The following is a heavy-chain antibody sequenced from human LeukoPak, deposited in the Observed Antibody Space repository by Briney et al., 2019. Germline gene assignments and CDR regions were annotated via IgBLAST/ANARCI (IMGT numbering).Heavy chain of an antibody. CDR1: GFSFSTYG. D-gene: IGHD3-10*01. CDR3: AKGSVRYYYYMDV. V-gene: IGHV3-23*01. Sequence: GGSLRLSCTASGFSFSTYGMSWVRQAPGKGLEWVSAISGSGGTTYYADSVKGRFTISRDNSKNTLYLQMNSLRAEDTAVYYCAKGSVRYYYYMDVWGKGTTVTISS. J-gene: IGHJ6*03. CDR2: ISGSGGTT.